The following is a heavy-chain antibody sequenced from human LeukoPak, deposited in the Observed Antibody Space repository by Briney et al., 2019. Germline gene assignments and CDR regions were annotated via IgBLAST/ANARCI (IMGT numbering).Heavy chain of an antibody. CDR2: ISAYNGKT. Sequence: ASVKVSCKASGYTFTSYGSSWVRQAPGQGLEGMGWISAYNGKTNYAQKLQGRVTMTTDTSTSTAYMELRSLRSDDTAVYYCARGGYSYGNHYYYGMDVWGHGTTVTVSS. CDR1: GYTFTSYG. D-gene: IGHD5-18*01. V-gene: IGHV1-18*01. J-gene: IGHJ6*02. CDR3: ARGGYSYGNHYYYGMDV.